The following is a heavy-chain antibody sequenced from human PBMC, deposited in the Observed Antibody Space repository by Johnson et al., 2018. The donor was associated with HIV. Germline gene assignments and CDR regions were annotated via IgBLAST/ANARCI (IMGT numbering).Heavy chain of an antibody. V-gene: IGHV3-43*02. Sequence: VQLVESGGGLVQPGRSLRLSCAASGFTFDDYAMHWVRQAPGKGLEWVSLISWDGGSTYYADSVKGRFTISRDNINNSLYLQMNSLRAGDTAVYYCARELRGAQNDAFDIWGQGTMVTVSS. CDR2: ISWDGGST. CDR3: ARELRGAQNDAFDI. D-gene: IGHD1-26*01. J-gene: IGHJ3*02. CDR1: GFTFDDYA.